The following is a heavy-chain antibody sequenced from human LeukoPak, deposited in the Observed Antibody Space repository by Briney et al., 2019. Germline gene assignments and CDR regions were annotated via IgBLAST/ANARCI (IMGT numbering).Heavy chain of an antibody. J-gene: IGHJ4*02. CDR3: ARAGGVTGRVSPFFDY. Sequence: SETLSLTCTVSGGSISSSSYYWGWIRQPPGKGLEWIGSIYYSGSTYYNPSLKSRVTISVDTSKNQFSLKLSSVTAADTAVYYCARAGGVTGRVSPFFDYWGQGTLVTVSS. CDR1: GGSISSSSYY. V-gene: IGHV4-39*07. D-gene: IGHD2-8*02. CDR2: IYYSGST.